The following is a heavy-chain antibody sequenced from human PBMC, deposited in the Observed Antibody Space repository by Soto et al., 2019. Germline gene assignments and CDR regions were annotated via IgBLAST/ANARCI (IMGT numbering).Heavy chain of an antibody. CDR3: ARGSITMIVVGDY. D-gene: IGHD3-22*01. CDR1: GYTFTSYA. J-gene: IGHJ4*02. Sequence: QVQLVQSGAGVKKPGASVKVSCKASGYTFTSYAMHWVRQAPGQRLEWMGWINAGNGNTKYSQKFQGRVTITRDTSASTAYMELSSLRSEDTAVYYCARGSITMIVVGDYWGQGTLVTVSS. CDR2: INAGNGNT. V-gene: IGHV1-3*01.